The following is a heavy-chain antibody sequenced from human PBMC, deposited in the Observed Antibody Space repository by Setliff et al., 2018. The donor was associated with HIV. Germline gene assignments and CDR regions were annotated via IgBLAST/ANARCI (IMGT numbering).Heavy chain of an antibody. V-gene: IGHV4-4*09. CDR1: GGSISSYY. CDR3: ARATATKPFDI. D-gene: IGHD5-18*01. CDR2: IYSSGST. Sequence: KTSETLSLTCTASGGSISSYYWSWIRQPPGKGLECMGYIYSSGSTNYNPSLQSRVTISVDTSKNQFSLKLSSVTAADTALYYCARATATKPFDIWGQGTVVTVSS. J-gene: IGHJ3*02.